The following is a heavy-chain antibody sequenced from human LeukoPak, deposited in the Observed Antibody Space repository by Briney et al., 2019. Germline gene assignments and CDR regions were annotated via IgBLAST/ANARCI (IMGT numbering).Heavy chain of an antibody. Sequence: GASVKVSCKASGYTFTGYYMHWVRQAPGQGLEWMGWINPNSGGTNYAQKFQGRVTMTRDTSISTAYMELSRLRSDDTAVYYCASRTQPFGVVIISTRYYYYGMDVWGQGTTVTVSS. J-gene: IGHJ6*02. CDR1: GYTFTGYY. V-gene: IGHV1-2*02. D-gene: IGHD3-3*01. CDR3: ASRTQPFGVVIISTRYYYYGMDV. CDR2: INPNSGGT.